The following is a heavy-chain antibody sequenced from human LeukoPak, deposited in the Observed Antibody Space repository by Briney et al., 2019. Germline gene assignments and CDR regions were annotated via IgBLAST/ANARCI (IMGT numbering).Heavy chain of an antibody. CDR1: GASISSGDYY. D-gene: IGHD2-21*01. Sequence: PSQTLSLTCTVSGASISSGDYYWSWIRQPPGKGLEWIGYIYYSGSAYYNPSLKSRLTISIDTSKNQFSLKLSSVTAADTAVYYCARDSNSGGCAWFDPWGQGTLVTVSS. CDR3: ARDSNSGGCAWFDP. CDR2: IYYSGSA. J-gene: IGHJ5*02. V-gene: IGHV4-30-4*01.